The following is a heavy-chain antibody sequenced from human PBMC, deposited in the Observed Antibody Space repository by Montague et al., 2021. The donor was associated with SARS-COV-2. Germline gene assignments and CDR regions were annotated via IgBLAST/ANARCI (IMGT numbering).Heavy chain of an antibody. CDR1: GFTFSNSP. V-gene: IGHV3-23*03. CDR2: IHSAGRGT. CDR3: AKVGDILTGYSLINLDA. J-gene: IGHJ5*02. D-gene: IGHD3-9*01. Sequence: SLRLSCAASGFTFSNSPMSWVRQAPGKGLDWVSVIHSAGRGTYYXDSXQGRFTISRDNLKNTVYLQMNSLRDVDTALYYCAKVGDILTGYSLINLDAWGQGTLVVVSS.